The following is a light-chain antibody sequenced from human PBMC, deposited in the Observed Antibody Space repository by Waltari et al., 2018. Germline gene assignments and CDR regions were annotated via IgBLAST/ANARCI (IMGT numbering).Light chain of an antibody. CDR1: QSISTY. CDR3: QQSYSPLT. Sequence: DFQMTQSPSSLSASVGARVTITCRATQSISTYLNWYQQKPGKAANLMIYAASSVQRGVPSMFSGSGSETDCTLTIRSLQPEDFATYYCQQSYSPLTFGGGTTVEIK. V-gene: IGKV1-39*01. J-gene: IGKJ4*01. CDR2: AAS.